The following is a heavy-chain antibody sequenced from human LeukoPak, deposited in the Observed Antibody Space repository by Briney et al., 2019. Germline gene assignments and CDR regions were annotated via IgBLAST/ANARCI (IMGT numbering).Heavy chain of an antibody. Sequence: GGSLRLSCAASGFTFSSYEMNWVRQAPGKGLEWVSYISSSGSTIYYADSVKGRFTISRDNSKNTLYLQMNSLRAEDTAVYYCAKRLLWFGDSLYGDFESWGQGTLVTVSS. CDR2: ISSSGSTI. V-gene: IGHV3-48*03. CDR1: GFTFSSYE. D-gene: IGHD3-10*01. J-gene: IGHJ4*02. CDR3: AKRLLWFGDSLYGDFES.